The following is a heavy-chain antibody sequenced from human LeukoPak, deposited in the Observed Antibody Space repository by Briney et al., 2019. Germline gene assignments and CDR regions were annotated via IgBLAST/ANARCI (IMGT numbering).Heavy chain of an antibody. CDR2: IHPDDSDT. J-gene: IGHJ4*02. CDR3: ARGIAAAAVTEFDY. Sequence: GESLKISCKGSGYSFTNYWIGWVRQMPGKGLEWMGIIHPDDSDTRYNPSFQGQVTISADKSISTAYLQWSSLKASDTAIYYCARGIAAAAVTEFDYWGQGTLVTVSS. CDR1: GYSFTNYW. V-gene: IGHV5-51*01. D-gene: IGHD6-13*01.